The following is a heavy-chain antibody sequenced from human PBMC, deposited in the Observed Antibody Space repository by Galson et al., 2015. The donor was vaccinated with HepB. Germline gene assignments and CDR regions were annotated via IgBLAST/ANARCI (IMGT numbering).Heavy chain of an antibody. CDR2: MNPNSGYT. J-gene: IGHJ3*02. CDR3: ARTSGGWPDAFYI. CDR1: GYTFTSYD. D-gene: IGHD6-19*01. Sequence: SVKVSCKASGYTFTSYDINWVRQATGHGLEWMGWMNPNSGYTGYAQRFQGRISMTRNTSISTAYMELSSLASEDTAVYYCARTSGGWPDAFYIWGQGTRVTVSS. V-gene: IGHV1-8*01.